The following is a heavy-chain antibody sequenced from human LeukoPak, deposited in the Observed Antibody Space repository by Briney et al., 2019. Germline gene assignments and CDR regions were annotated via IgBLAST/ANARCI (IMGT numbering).Heavy chain of an antibody. V-gene: IGHV3-30*03. CDR3: ARDDRGSGSGPPLDY. Sequence: PGGSLRLSCEASGFIFSNYGMHWVRQAPGKGLEWVAVISHPGTYKDYVDSVKGRFSISRDNFKNTLYLQMNSLRAEDTAVYYCARDDRGSGSGPPLDYWGQGTLVTVSS. D-gene: IGHD3-10*01. CDR1: GFIFSNYG. J-gene: IGHJ4*02. CDR2: ISHPGTYK.